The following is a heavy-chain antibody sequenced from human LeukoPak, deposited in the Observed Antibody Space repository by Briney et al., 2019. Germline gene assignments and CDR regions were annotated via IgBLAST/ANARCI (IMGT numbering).Heavy chain of an antibody. D-gene: IGHD6-19*01. Sequence: SETLSLTCAVYGGSFSGYYWSWIRQPPGKGLEWIGEINHSGSTNYNPSLKSRVTISVDTSKNQFSLKLSSVTAADTAVYYCARLIAVAGLYYYYYMDVWGKGTTVTISS. CDR2: INHSGST. V-gene: IGHV4-34*01. CDR3: ARLIAVAGLYYYYYMDV. J-gene: IGHJ6*03. CDR1: GGSFSGYY.